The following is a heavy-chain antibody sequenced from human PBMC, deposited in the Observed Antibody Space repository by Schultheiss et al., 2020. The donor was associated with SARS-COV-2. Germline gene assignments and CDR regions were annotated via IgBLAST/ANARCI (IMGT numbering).Heavy chain of an antibody. V-gene: IGHV4-34*01. J-gene: IGHJ5*02. D-gene: IGHD3-10*01. CDR2: INHSGST. CDR1: GGSISSYY. CDR3: ARRYGTGSFYNYNWFDP. Sequence: SETLSLTCTVSGGSISSYYWSWIRQPPGKGLEWIGEINHSGSTNYNPSLKSRVTMSVDTSKTQFSLKLNSVTAADTAVYYCARRYGTGSFYNYNWFDPWGQGALVTVSS.